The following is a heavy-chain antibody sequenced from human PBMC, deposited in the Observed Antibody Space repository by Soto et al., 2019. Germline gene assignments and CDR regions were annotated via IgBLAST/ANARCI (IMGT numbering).Heavy chain of an antibody. Sequence: GGSLRLSCAASGFTFSSYAMIWVRQAPGKGLEWVSVISGSGSSTYYVDSVKGRFTISRDNCKNTLYLQMNSLRVEDTALYYCAIDLPWELLPTFFDPCGQGYLVTGSA. CDR1: GFTFSSYA. J-gene: IGHJ5*02. CDR2: ISGSGSST. D-gene: IGHD1-26*01. CDR3: AIDLPWELLPTFFDP. V-gene: IGHV3-23*01.